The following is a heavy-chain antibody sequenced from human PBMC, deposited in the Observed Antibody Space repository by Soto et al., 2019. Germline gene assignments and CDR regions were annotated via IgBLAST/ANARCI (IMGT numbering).Heavy chain of an antibody. CDR2: IYYSGST. J-gene: IGHJ6*02. CDR3: ARDRADNYYYYYGMDV. CDR1: GGSISSGGYY. V-gene: IGHV4-31*03. Sequence: SETLSLTCTVSGGSISSGGYYWSWIRQHPGKGLEWIGYIYYSGSTYYNPSLKSRVTISVDTSKNQFSLKLSSVTAADTAVYYCARDRADNYYYYYGMDVWGQGTTVTVSS.